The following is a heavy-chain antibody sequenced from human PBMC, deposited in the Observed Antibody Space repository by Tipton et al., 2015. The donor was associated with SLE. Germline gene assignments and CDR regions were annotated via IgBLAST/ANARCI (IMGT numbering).Heavy chain of an antibody. D-gene: IGHD2-2*01. CDR2: IYTSGST. CDR3: AREGLLPGV. J-gene: IGHJ6*04. V-gene: IGHV4-61*02. CDR1: GGSISSGSYY. Sequence: TLSLTCTVSGGSISSGSYYWSWIRQPAGKGLEWVGRIYTSGSTNYNPSLKSRVTISVDTSKNQFSLKLSSVTAADTAVYYCAREGLLPGVWGKGTTVTVSS.